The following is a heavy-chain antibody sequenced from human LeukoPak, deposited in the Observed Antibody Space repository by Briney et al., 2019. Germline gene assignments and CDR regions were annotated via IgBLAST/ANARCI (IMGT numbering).Heavy chain of an antibody. Sequence: SETLSLTCTVSGSMYNYYWSWIRQPPGKGLEWIGYIYYNGITNYNPSLKTRVIMSLDTSKNQVSLNLNSVTAADTAVYYCARHISSGGTYAHFDYWGQGTLVTVSS. CDR1: GSMYNYY. J-gene: IGHJ4*02. CDR2: IYYNGIT. V-gene: IGHV4-59*08. CDR3: ARHISSGGTYAHFDY. D-gene: IGHD1-26*01.